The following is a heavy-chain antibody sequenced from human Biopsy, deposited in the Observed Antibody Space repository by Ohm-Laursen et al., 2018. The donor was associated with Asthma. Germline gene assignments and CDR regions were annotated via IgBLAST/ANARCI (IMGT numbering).Heavy chain of an antibody. J-gene: IGHJ4*02. CDR2: ISYDGGNK. Sequence: SLRLSCAASGFTFSIYDIHWVRQAPGKGLEWVAVISYDGGNKFYADSVKGRFTISRDNSKSTLFLEMNSLRPEDTAVYYCAKELFPGWELRRGPDSWGQGTLVTVSS. V-gene: IGHV3-30*18. D-gene: IGHD1-26*01. CDR3: AKELFPGWELRRGPDS. CDR1: GFTFSIYD.